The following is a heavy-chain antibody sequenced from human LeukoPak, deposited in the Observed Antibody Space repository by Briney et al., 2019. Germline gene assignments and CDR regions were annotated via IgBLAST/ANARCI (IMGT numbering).Heavy chain of an antibody. CDR1: GNYW. J-gene: IGHJ4*02. D-gene: IGHD2/OR15-2a*01. V-gene: IGHV3-74*01. CDR3: VSFYETY. Sequence: GSLRLSCAASGNYWMHWVRQVPGKGLVWVSHINSDGSWTSYADSVKGRFTISKDNAKNTVYLQTNSLRAEDTAVYYCVSFYETYWGRGTLVTVSS. CDR2: INSDGSWT.